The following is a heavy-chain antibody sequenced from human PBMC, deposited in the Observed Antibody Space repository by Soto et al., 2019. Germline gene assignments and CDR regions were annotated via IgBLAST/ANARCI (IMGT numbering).Heavy chain of an antibody. CDR1: GGSISSYY. CDR2: IYYSGST. Sequence: SETLSLTCTVSGGSISSYYWSWIRRPPGKGLEWIGYIYYSGSTNYNPSLKSRVTISVDTSKNQFSLKLSSVTAADTAVYYCARGVEDDYVWGSYLNPYYYYGMDVWGQGTTVTVSS. V-gene: IGHV4-59*01. CDR3: ARGVEDDYVWGSYLNPYYYYGMDV. D-gene: IGHD3-16*02. J-gene: IGHJ6*02.